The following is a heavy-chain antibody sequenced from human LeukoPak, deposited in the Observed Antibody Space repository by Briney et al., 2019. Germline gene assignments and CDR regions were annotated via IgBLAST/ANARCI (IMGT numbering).Heavy chain of an antibody. CDR2: IYYSGST. D-gene: IGHD3/OR15-3a*01. J-gene: IGHJ4*02. CDR1: GGSISSYY. CDR3: ARFLGWDGRPFDY. V-gene: IGHV4-59*08. Sequence: SETLSLTCTVSGGSISSYYWSWIRQPPGKGLEWIGYIYYSGSTNYNPSLKSRVTISVDTSKNQFSLKLSSVTAADTAVYYCARFLGWDGRPFDYWGQGTLVTVSS.